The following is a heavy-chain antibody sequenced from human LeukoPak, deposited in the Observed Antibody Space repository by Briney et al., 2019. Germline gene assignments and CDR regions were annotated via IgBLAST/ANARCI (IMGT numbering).Heavy chain of an antibody. J-gene: IGHJ5*02. CDR1: GYTFTSYD. CDR3: ARVLYHWYYDFWSGYSNWFDP. D-gene: IGHD3-3*01. CDR2: MNPNSGNT. Sequence: ASVKVSCKASGYTFTSYDINWMRQATGQGLEWMGWMNPNSGNTGYAQKFQGRVTMTRNTSISTAYIELSSLRSEDTAVYYCARVLYHWYYDFWSGYSNWFDPWGQGTLVTVSS. V-gene: IGHV1-8*01.